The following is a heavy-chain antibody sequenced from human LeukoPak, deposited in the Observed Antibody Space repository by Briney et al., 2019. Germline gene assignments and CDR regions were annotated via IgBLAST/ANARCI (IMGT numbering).Heavy chain of an antibody. V-gene: IGHV3-15*01. D-gene: IGHD3-10*01. Sequence: PGGSLRLSCAASGFTFSDAWMNWVRQAPGKGLEWVGRIRSKTDGGTTDYAAPVQGRFTISRDDSKNTLYLQMNSLKTEDTAVYYCTTDGGVYYGSGSYGVFDYWGQGTLVTVSS. CDR3: TTDGGVYYGSGSYGVFDY. J-gene: IGHJ4*02. CDR2: IRSKTDGGTT. CDR1: GFTFSDAW.